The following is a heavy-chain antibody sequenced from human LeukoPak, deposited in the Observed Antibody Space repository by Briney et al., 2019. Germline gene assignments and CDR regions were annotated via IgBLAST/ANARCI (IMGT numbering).Heavy chain of an antibody. V-gene: IGHV5-51*01. CDR2: IYPGDSDT. D-gene: IGHD2-21*02. J-gene: IGHJ1*01. CDR1: GYTFTTYW. Sequence: GESLKISCQGSGYTFTTYWIGWVRQMPGRGLEWIGIIYPGDSDTRYSPSFQGQVTISADKSINTAYLRWSSLKASVTAMYYCARSPCGGDCYSGHFQHWGQGTLVTVSS. CDR3: ARSPCGGDCYSGHFQH.